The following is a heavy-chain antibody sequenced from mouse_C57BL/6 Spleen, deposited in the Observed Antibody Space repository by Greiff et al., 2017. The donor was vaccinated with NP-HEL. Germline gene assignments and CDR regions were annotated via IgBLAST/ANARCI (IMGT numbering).Heavy chain of an antibody. CDR3: ARGPIYYYGSSPDY. Sequence: VQLQQPGAELVKPGASVKLSCKASGYTFTSYWMHWVKQRPGQGLEWIGMIHPNSGSTNYNEKFKSKATLTVDKSSSTAYMQLSSLTSEDSAVYYCARGPIYYYGSSPDYWGQGTTLTVSS. CDR2: IHPNSGST. D-gene: IGHD1-1*01. V-gene: IGHV1-64*01. CDR1: GYTFTSYW. J-gene: IGHJ2*01.